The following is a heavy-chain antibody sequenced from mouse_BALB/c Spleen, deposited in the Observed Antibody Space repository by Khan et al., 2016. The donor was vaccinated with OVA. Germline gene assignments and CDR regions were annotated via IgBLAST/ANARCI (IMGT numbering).Heavy chain of an antibody. V-gene: IGHV1-62-2*01. Sequence: QVQLKQSGAELVKPGASVKLSCKASGYTFTENIIHWVKQRSGQGLEWIGWFYPGSGTIKYNEKFKDKATLTADKSSSTVYMVLSRLTSEDSAVYFSARHEDGNDGYYDYAMDYWGQGTSVTVSS. J-gene: IGHJ4*01. D-gene: IGHD2-3*01. CDR1: GYTFTENI. CDR3: ARHEDGNDGYYDYAMDY. CDR2: FYPGSGTI.